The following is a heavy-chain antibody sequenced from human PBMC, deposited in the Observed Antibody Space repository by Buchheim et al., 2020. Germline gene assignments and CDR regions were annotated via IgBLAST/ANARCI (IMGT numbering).Heavy chain of an antibody. CDR3: AREPAMAFYGMDV. CDR1: GFTFSSYA. CDR2: ISYDGSNK. Sequence: QVQLVESGGGVVQPGRSLRLSCAASGFTFSSYAMHWVRQAPGKGLEWVAVISYDGSNKYYADSVKGRFTISRDNSKNTLYLQMNSLRAEDTAVYYCAREPAMAFYGMDVWGQGTT. D-gene: IGHD2-2*01. V-gene: IGHV3-30-3*01. J-gene: IGHJ6*02.